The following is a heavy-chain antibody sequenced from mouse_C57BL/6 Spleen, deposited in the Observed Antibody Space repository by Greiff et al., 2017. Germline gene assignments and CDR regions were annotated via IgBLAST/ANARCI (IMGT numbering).Heavy chain of an antibody. CDR1: GFNITNTD. CDR3: ARGGTTVVADY. V-gene: IGHV14-3*01. Sequence: EVQLQESVAELVRPGASVKLSCTASGFNITNTDMHWVKQRPEQGLEWIGRIDPANGTTTYAPKFQGKATIPADTSSNTAYLQLSSLTSEDTAIYYCARGGTTVVADYWGQGTTLTVSS. D-gene: IGHD1-1*01. CDR2: IDPANGTT. J-gene: IGHJ2*01.